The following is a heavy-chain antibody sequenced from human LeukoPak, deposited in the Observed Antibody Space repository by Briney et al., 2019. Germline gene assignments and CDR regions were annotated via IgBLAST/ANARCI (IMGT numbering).Heavy chain of an antibody. V-gene: IGHV4-59*01. Sequence: PSETLSLTCTVSGGSINSYYWSWIRQPPGKGLEWIGYIYNSGSTNYNPSLKSRVTISVDTSKNQFSLKLSSVTAADTAVYYCARENSDSWYLDYWGLGTLVTVSS. D-gene: IGHD6-13*01. J-gene: IGHJ4*02. CDR1: GGSINSYY. CDR3: ARENSDSWYLDY. CDR2: IYNSGST.